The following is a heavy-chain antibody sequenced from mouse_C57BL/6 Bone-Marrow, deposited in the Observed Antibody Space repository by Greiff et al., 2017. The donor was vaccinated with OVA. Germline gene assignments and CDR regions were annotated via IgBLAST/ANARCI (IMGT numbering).Heavy chain of an antibody. D-gene: IGHD6-2*01. Sequence: EVQRVESGPGLVKPSQSLSLTCSVTGYSITSGYYWNWIRQFPGNQLELMGYITYDGSHNYNPSLKNRITITRDTSKNQFLLKMNSVTTEDTATYYCARESLYAMDYWGQGTSVTVSS. J-gene: IGHJ4*01. CDR3: ARESLYAMDY. V-gene: IGHV3-6*01. CDR1: GYSITSGYY. CDR2: ITYDGSH.